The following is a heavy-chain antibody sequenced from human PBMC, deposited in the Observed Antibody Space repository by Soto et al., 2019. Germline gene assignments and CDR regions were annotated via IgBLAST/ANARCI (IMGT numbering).Heavy chain of an antibody. CDR2: ISAYNGNT. D-gene: IGHD2-15*01. CDR1: GYTFTSYG. V-gene: IGHV1-18*01. CDR3: ARDRRRYCSGGSCYPPFDY. Sequence: QVQLVQSGAEVKKPGASVKVSCKASGYTFTSYGISWVRQAPGQGLEWMGWISAYNGNTNYAQKLQGRVTMTTDTSTSTAYMELRSLRSDDTAVNYCARDRRRYCSGGSCYPPFDYWGQGTLVTVSS. J-gene: IGHJ4*02.